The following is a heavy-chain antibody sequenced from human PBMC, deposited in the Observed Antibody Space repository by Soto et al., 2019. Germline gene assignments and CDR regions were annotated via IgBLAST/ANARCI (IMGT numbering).Heavy chain of an antibody. CDR3: ERDPHGIAVDHSYYYGMDV. D-gene: IGHD6-19*01. J-gene: IGHJ6*02. Sequence: QVELVESGGGLAKPGGSLRLSCAASGFTFSDYDMSWIRQAPGKGLEWVSYTSSSGSTIYYADSVKGRFTMSRDNAKNSMYLHMDSLSVEDTALYYCERDPHGIAVDHSYYYGMDVWGQGTTVTVSS. CDR2: TSSSGSTI. V-gene: IGHV3-11*01. CDR1: GFTFSDYD.